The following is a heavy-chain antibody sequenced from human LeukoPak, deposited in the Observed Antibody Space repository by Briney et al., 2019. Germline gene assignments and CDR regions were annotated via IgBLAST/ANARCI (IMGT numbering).Heavy chain of an antibody. V-gene: IGHV3-7*01. D-gene: IGHD1-1*01. CDR2: IKQEGSEK. CDR3: ARDHFFAERDYYYYYMDV. J-gene: IGHJ6*03. Sequence: GGSLRLSCAASGFTFSSYWLSWVRQAPGKGLEWVANIKQEGSEKNYVDSVKGRFTISRDNAKNSLYLQMNSLRSEDTAVYFCARDHFFAERDYYYYYMDVWGKGTTVTVSS. CDR1: GFTFSSYW.